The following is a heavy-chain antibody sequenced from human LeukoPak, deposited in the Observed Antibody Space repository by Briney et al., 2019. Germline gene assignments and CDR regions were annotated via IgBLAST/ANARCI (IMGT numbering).Heavy chain of an antibody. V-gene: IGHV1-2*06. J-gene: IGHJ3*02. CDR3: ARVRYSGSYLDAFDI. CDR1: GYTFTGYY. D-gene: IGHD1-26*01. CDR2: INPNSGGT. Sequence: GASVKVSCKASGYTFTGYYMHWVRQAPGQGLEWMGRINPNSGGTNYAQKFQGRVTMTRDTSISTAYMELSSLRSEDTAVYYCARVRYSGSYLDAFDIWGQGTMVTVSS.